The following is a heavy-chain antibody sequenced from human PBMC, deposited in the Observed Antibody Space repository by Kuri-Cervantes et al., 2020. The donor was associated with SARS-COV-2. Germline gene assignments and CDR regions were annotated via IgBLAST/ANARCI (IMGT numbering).Heavy chain of an antibody. CDR1: GFTFGDYA. Sequence: LKISCTASGFTFGDYAMSWVRQAPGKGLEWVGFIRSKAYGGTTEYAASVKGRFTISRDDSKSIAYLQMNSLETEDTAVYYCTKDDFWSGYADYWGQGTLVTVSS. D-gene: IGHD3-3*01. CDR3: TKDDFWSGYADY. J-gene: IGHJ4*02. CDR2: IRSKAYGGTT. V-gene: IGHV3-49*04.